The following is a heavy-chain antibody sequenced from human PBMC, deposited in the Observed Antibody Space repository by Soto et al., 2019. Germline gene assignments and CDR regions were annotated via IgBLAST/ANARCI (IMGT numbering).Heavy chain of an antibody. CDR1: GFTFSSYA. CDR2: ISGSGGFT. CDR3: AKGRATYYHDGTGDY. Sequence: EVQLLESGGGLVQPGGSLRLSCAASGFTFSSYAMSWVRQAPGKGLEWVSAISGSGGFTYYADSVKGRFTISRDNSKNTLYLQLHSLRAEDTAVYYCAKGRATYYHDGTGDYWGQGTLVTVSS. J-gene: IGHJ4*02. D-gene: IGHD3-22*01. V-gene: IGHV3-23*01.